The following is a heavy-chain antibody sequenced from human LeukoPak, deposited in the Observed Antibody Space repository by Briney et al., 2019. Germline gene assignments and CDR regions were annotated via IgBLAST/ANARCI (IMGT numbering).Heavy chain of an antibody. CDR1: GGSISSGSYY. CDR2: IYTSGST. Sequence: SETLSLTCTVSGGSISSGSYYWSWIRQPAGKGLEWIGRIYTSGSTNYNPSLKSRVTISVDTSKNQFSLKLSSVTAADTAVYYCARGFWSGYYGDVKGIWGQGTMVTVSS. J-gene: IGHJ3*02. CDR3: ARGFWSGYYGDVKGI. D-gene: IGHD3-3*01. V-gene: IGHV4-61*02.